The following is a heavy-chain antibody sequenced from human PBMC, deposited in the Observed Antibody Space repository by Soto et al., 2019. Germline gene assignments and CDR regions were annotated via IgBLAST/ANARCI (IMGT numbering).Heavy chain of an antibody. CDR1: GYTFTSYD. Sequence: ASVKVSCKASGYTFTSYDINWVRQATGQGLEWMGWMNPNSGNTGYAQKFQGRVTMTRNTSISTAYMELSSLRSEDTAVYYCASALGSGWYFDYWGQGNLVTASS. D-gene: IGHD6-19*01. CDR2: MNPNSGNT. CDR3: ASALGSGWYFDY. J-gene: IGHJ4*02. V-gene: IGHV1-8*01.